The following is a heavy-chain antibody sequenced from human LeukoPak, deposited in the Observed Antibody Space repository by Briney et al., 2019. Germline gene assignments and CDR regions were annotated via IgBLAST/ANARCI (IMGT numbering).Heavy chain of an antibody. J-gene: IGHJ6*03. CDR3: AKNADRGAYCSGGSCYPYYYYYTDV. Sequence: PGGSLRLSCAASGFTVSSNYMSWVRQAPGKGLEWVSSISSSSSYIYYADSVKGRFTISRDNAKNSLYLQMNSLRAEDTAVYYCAKNADRGAYCSGGSCYPYYYYYTDVWGEGTTVTISS. D-gene: IGHD2-15*01. CDR1: GFTVSSNY. CDR2: ISSSSSYI. V-gene: IGHV3-21*01.